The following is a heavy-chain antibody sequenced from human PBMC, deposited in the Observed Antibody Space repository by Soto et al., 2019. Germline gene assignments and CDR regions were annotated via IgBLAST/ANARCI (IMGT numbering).Heavy chain of an antibody. CDR3: ARGWQLWLRGSQYGMDV. CDR2: INHSGST. CDR1: GGSFSGYY. V-gene: IGHV4-34*01. D-gene: IGHD5-18*01. Sequence: QVQLQQWDAGLLKPSETLSLTCAVYGGSFSGYYWSWIRQPPGKGLEWIGEINHSGSTNYNPSLKSRVTISVDTSKNQFSLKLSSVTAADTAVYYCARGWQLWLRGSQYGMDVWGQGTTVTVSS. J-gene: IGHJ6*02.